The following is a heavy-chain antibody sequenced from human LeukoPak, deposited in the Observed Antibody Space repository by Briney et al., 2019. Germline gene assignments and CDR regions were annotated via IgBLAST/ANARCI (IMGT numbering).Heavy chain of an antibody. Sequence: ASVKVSCKASGGTFRSYGLNWVRQAPGQGLEWMGGFIPILGTAKYAQKLQGRVTITADESTSTGYMELSSLRYEDTAVYYCARDGPYDSSGYYLDYWGQGTLVTVSS. CDR3: ARDGPYDSSGYYLDY. CDR2: FIPILGTA. D-gene: IGHD3-22*01. CDR1: GGTFRSYG. V-gene: IGHV1-69*13. J-gene: IGHJ4*02.